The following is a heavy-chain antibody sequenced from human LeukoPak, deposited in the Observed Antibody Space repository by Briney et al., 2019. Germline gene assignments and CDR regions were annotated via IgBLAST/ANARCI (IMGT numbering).Heavy chain of an antibody. CDR2: IKQDGSEK. Sequence: GGSLRLSCAASGFTFSSYWMSWVRQAPGKGLEWVANIKQDGSEKYYVDSVRGRFTISRDNAKNSLYLKMNRLRAEDTGVYYSARMYFDIWGQGTMVTVSS. J-gene: IGHJ3*02. V-gene: IGHV3-7*01. CDR1: GFTFSSYW. CDR3: ARMYFDI.